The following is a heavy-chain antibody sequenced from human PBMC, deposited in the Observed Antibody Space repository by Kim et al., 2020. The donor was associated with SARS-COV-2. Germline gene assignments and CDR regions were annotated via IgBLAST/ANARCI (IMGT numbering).Heavy chain of an antibody. J-gene: IGHJ3*02. CDR3: ARGLSVIWGHAAAGRFSAFDI. D-gene: IGHD6-13*01. V-gene: IGHV4-34*01. Sequence: SETLSLTCAVYGGSFSGYYWSWIRQPPGKGLEWIGEINHSGSTNYNPSLKSRVTISVDTSKNQFSLKLSSVTAADTAVYYCARGLSVIWGHAAAGRFSAFDIWGQGTMVTVSS. CDR1: GGSFSGYY. CDR2: INHSGST.